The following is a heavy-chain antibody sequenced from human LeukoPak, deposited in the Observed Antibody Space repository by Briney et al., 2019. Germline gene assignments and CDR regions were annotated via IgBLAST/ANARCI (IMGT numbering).Heavy chain of an antibody. J-gene: IGHJ4*02. D-gene: IGHD1-14*01. V-gene: IGHV3-48*02. CDR1: GFTFSSYS. CDR2: ISSSGSTI. Sequence: GGSLRVSCVASGFTFSSYSMNWVRQAPGKGLEWVSYISSSGSTIYYADSVKGRFTISRDNGKNSLYLQMNSLRDEDTAVYYCVRDRNLRDWDDYGDYWGQGTLVTVSS. CDR3: VRDRNLRDWDDYGDY.